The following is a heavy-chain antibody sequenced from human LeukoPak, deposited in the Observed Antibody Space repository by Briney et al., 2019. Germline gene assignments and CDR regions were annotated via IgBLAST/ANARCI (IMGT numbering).Heavy chain of an antibody. CDR3: ARDTSYYDILTGQYYYYGMDV. Sequence: PGGSLRLSCAASGFTVSSNYMSWVRQAPGKGLEWVSVIYSGGNTYYADSVKGRFTISRDNSKNTLYLQMNSLRAEDTAVYYCARDTSYYDILTGQYYYYGMDVWGQGTTVTVSS. J-gene: IGHJ6*02. CDR2: IYSGGNT. V-gene: IGHV3-66*01. CDR1: GFTVSSNY. D-gene: IGHD3-9*01.